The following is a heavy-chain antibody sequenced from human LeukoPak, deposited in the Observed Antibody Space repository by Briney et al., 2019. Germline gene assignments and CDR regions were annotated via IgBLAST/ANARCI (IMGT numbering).Heavy chain of an antibody. J-gene: IGHJ4*02. V-gene: IGHV4-61*05. CDR1: GGSISSSSYY. D-gene: IGHD5-24*01. Sequence: PSETLSLTCTVSGGSISSSSYYWGWIRQPPGKGLEWIGYIYYSGSTIYNPSLKSRVTISVDTSKNQFSLKLSSVTAADTAVYYCAGGRRDAYNYNYWGQGTLVTVSS. CDR2: IYYSGST. CDR3: AGGRRDAYNYNY.